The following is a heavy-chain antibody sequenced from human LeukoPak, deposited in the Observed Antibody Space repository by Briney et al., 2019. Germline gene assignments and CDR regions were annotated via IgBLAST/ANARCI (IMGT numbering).Heavy chain of an antibody. CDR1: GFTPSNNA. CDR3: AKDDYGDWNPVDY. V-gene: IGHV3-23*01. Sequence: GGSLRLSSAPPGFTPSNNAMSWGCHAPEKGVWRASGIIVSGGSTHYADSPKGRFTPSRETTTNTQDLQMNTLREKKTALYITAKDDYGDWNPVDYWGQGTLVTVSS. D-gene: IGHD4-17*01. J-gene: IGHJ4*02. CDR2: IIVSGGST.